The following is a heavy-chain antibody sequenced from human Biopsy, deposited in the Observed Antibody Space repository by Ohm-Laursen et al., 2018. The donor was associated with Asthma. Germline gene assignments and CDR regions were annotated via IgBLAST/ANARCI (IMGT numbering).Heavy chain of an antibody. CDR1: GDSISSYH. CDR2: VFYGGAT. J-gene: IGHJ1*01. Sequence: SETLSLTCTVSGDSISSYHWSWIRQPPGKGLEWIGYVFYGGATNYNPSLKSRVTISVDTSKNQFFLRPSSVTAADTAVYYCARGVVYGGDSYAEYFQHWGQGTLVTVSS. D-gene: IGHD4-23*01. V-gene: IGHV4-59*01. CDR3: ARGVVYGGDSYAEYFQH.